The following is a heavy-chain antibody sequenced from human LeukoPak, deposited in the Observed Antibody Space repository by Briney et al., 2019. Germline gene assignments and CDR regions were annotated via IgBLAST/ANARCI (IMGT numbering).Heavy chain of an antibody. CDR1: GYTFTGYY. CDR3: ARRYNYYDSSGYYSNFDY. Sequence: ASVKVSCKXSGYTFTGYYMHWVRQAPGQGLEWMGRINPNSGGTNYAQKFQGRVTMTRDTSISTAYMELSRLGSDDTAVYYCARRYNYYDSSGYYSNFDYWGQGTLVTVSP. V-gene: IGHV1-2*06. D-gene: IGHD3-22*01. CDR2: INPNSGGT. J-gene: IGHJ4*02.